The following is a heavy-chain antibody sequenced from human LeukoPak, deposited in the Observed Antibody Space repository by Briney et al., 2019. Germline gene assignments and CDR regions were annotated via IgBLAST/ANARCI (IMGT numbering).Heavy chain of an antibody. CDR3: ARDSLCDDSSVYYEF. CDR2: INPKTLGT. D-gene: IGHD3-22*01. CDR1: VYTFTSYY. Sequence: ASVKVSCKASVYTFTSYYIHWLRQAPGHGLEWMGWINPKTLGTNYAQKFRGRVTMTRDTSITTVYMELSSLIPHGDVAYDCARDSLCDDSSVYYEFWGQGALVTVST. J-gene: IGHJ4*02. V-gene: IGHV1-2*02.